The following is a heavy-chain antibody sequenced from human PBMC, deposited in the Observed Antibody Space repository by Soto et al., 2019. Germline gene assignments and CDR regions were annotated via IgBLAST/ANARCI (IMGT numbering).Heavy chain of an antibody. CDR3: AKNSGSGNPMYYDMDV. J-gene: IGHJ6*02. CDR2: IKSSGDRT. Sequence: EVQLLESGGGLVQPGGSLRLSCAVSGFTFSAYAMSWVRQAPGKGLEWVSAIKSSGDRTFYADSVQGRFSISRDDSKKTLYLQMDRLRAEDTAVYHCAKNSGSGNPMYYDMDVWGQGTTVTVSS. CDR1: GFTFSAYA. D-gene: IGHD3-10*01. V-gene: IGHV3-23*01.